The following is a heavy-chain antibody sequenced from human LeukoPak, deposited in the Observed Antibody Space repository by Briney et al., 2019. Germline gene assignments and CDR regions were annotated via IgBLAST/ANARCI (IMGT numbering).Heavy chain of an antibody. Sequence: GGSLRLSCAASGFIFRTYSMGWLRQAPGKGLEGVSYLSSSGSPTYYADSVKGRFIISRDNAKNSLYLQMNSLRAEDTSVYYCAKDPASFWSGYSDIWGQGTMVTVSS. J-gene: IGHJ3*02. CDR1: GFIFRTYS. CDR2: LSSSGSPT. V-gene: IGHV3-48*04. CDR3: AKDPASFWSGYSDI. D-gene: IGHD3-3*01.